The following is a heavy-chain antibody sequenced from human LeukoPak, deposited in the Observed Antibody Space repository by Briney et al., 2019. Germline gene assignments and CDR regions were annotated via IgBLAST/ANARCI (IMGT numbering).Heavy chain of an antibody. J-gene: IGHJ4*02. CDR3: ARGHWGSGIPAFDY. D-gene: IGHD7-27*01. V-gene: IGHV1-69*13. CDR2: IIPIFGAA. CDR1: GGTFSSYA. Sequence: SVKVSCKASGGTFSSYAISWVRQAPGQGPEWMGGIIPIFGAANYAQKFQGRVTITADESTSTAYMELSSLRSEDTAVYYCARGHWGSGIPAFDYWGQGTLVTVSS.